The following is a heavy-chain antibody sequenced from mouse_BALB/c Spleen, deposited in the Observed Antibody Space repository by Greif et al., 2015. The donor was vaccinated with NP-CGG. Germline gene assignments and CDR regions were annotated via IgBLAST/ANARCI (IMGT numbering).Heavy chain of an antibody. CDR1: GFNIRDTY. CDR2: IDPANGNT. D-gene: IGHD4-1*01. V-gene: IGHV14-3*02. J-gene: IGHJ2*01. CDR3: ARKLGRGLYFDY. Sequence: EVQLQQSGAELVKPGASVKLSCTASGFNIRDTYMHWVKQRPEQGLEWIGRIDPANGNTKYDSKFQGKATITADTSSNTAYLQLSSLTSEDPAVYYCARKLGRGLYFDYWGQGTTLTVSS.